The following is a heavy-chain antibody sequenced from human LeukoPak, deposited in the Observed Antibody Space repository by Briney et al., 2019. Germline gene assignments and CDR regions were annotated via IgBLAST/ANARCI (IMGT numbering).Heavy chain of an antibody. J-gene: IGHJ4*02. Sequence: ASVKVSCKASGYTFTSYGISWVRQAPGQGLEWMGWISAYNGNTNYAQKLQGRVTMTTDTSTSTAYMELRSLRSDDTAVYYCARDAEGFGELLSDYWGQGTLVTVSS. D-gene: IGHD3-10*01. CDR1: GYTFTSYG. CDR3: ARDAEGFGELLSDY. V-gene: IGHV1-18*01. CDR2: ISAYNGNT.